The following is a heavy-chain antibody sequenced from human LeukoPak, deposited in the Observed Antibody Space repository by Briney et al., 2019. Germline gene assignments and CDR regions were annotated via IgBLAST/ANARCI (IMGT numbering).Heavy chain of an antibody. Sequence: SETLSLTCTVSGGSISSSSYCWGWIRQPPGKGLEWNGSIYYSGSTYYNPSLKSRVTISVDTSKNQFSLKLSPVTAADTAVYYCARLVDYYDSSGSERDFDYWGQGTLVTVSS. CDR2: IYYSGST. CDR1: GGSISSSSYC. D-gene: IGHD3-22*01. V-gene: IGHV4-39*07. CDR3: ARLVDYYDSSGSERDFDY. J-gene: IGHJ4*02.